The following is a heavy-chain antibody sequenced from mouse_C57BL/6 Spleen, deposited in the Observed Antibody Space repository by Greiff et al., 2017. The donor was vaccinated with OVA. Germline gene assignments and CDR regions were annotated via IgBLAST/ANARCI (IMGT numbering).Heavy chain of an antibody. D-gene: IGHD1-1*01. CDR3: ARSSYYYGSSHPYFDY. CDR2: IDPSDSYT. V-gene: IGHV1-50*01. J-gene: IGHJ2*01. CDR1: GYTFTSYW. Sequence: QVQLQQPGAELVEPGASVKLSCKASGYTFTSYWMQWVKPRPGQGLEWIGEIDPSDSYTNYNQKFKGKATLTVDTSSSTAYMQLSSLTSEDSAVYYCARSSYYYGSSHPYFDYWGQGTTLTVSS.